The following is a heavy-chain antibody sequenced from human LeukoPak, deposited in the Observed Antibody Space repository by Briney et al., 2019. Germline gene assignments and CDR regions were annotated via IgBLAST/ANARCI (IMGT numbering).Heavy chain of an antibody. V-gene: IGHV1-8*01. CDR1: GYTFTSYD. D-gene: IGHD3-10*01. J-gene: IGHJ5*02. CDR2: MNPNSGNT. CDR3: ARSNQVLLWFGGDNWFDP. Sequence: ASVKVSCKASGYTFTSYDINWVRQATGQGLEWMGWMNPNSGNTGYAQKFQGRVTMTRNTSISTAYMELSSLRSEDTAVYYCARSNQVLLWFGGDNWFDPWGQGTLVTVSS.